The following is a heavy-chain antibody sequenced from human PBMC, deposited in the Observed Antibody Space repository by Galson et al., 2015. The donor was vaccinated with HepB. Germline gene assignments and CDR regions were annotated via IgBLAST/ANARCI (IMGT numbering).Heavy chain of an antibody. J-gene: IGHJ3*02. V-gene: IGHV5-51*01. CDR2: IYPGDSDT. D-gene: IGHD3-22*01. Sequence: QSGAAVKKPGESLKISCTGSGYSFTSYWIGWVRQMHGKGLELIGIIYPGDSDTRYSQSVQGQVTISADKSISTAYLQWSSLKASDTAMYYCASLGLRYYYDSSGYFPTPTDAFDIWGQGTMVTVSS. CDR3: ASLGLRYYYDSSGYFPTPTDAFDI. CDR1: GYSFTSYW.